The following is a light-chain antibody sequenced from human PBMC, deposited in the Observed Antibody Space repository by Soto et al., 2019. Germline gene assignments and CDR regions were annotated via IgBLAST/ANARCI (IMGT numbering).Light chain of an antibody. CDR2: DAS. V-gene: IGKV1-5*01. J-gene: IGKJ2*01. CDR1: QSISSW. Sequence: DIQMTQSPSTLSASVGDRVTITCRASQSISSWLAWYQQKPGKAPKLLIYDASSLESGVPSRFSGSGSGTEFTLTISSLQPDAFATYYCQLYNSFYTFGQGTTLEIK. CDR3: QLYNSFYT.